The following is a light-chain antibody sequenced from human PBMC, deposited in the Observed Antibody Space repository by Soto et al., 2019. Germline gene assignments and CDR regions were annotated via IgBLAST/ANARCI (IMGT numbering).Light chain of an antibody. V-gene: IGLV2-11*01. CDR1: SSDVGGYNY. Sequence: QSALTQPRSVSGSPGQSVTISCTGTSSDVGGYNYVSWYQQHPGKAPKLMIYDVTKRPSGVPDRFSGSKSANTASLTISGLQAEDEADYYCCSYAGTYTFEVFGTGTKLTVL. J-gene: IGLJ1*01. CDR3: CSYAGTYTFEV. CDR2: DVT.